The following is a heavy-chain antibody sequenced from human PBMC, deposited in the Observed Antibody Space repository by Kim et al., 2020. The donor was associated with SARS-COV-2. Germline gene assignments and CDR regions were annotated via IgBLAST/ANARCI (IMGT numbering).Heavy chain of an antibody. D-gene: IGHD3-22*01. CDR1: GFTFGDYA. V-gene: IGHV3-9*01. J-gene: IGHJ4*02. CDR3: AKDIPARDYYDSSGFFD. CDR2: ISWNSGSI. Sequence: GGSLRLSCAASGFTFGDYAMHWVRQAPGKGLEWVSGISWNSGSIGYADSVKGRFTISRDNAKNSLYLQMNSLRAEDTALYYCAKDIPARDYYDSSGFFDWGQGTLVTVSS.